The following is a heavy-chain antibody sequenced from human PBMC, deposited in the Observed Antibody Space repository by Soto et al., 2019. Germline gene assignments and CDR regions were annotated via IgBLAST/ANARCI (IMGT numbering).Heavy chain of an antibody. CDR3: ERADCSGGSCYNFDY. D-gene: IGHD2-15*01. CDR1: GGSISSGGYY. CDR2: IYYSGST. V-gene: IGHV4-31*03. Sequence: QVQLQESGPGLVKPSQTLSLTCTVSGGSISSGGYYWSWIRQHPGKGLEWIGYIYYSGSTYYNPSFKSRVTISVDTSKNQCSLKLSSVTAADTAVYYCERADCSGGSCYNFDYWGQGTLVTVSS. J-gene: IGHJ4*02.